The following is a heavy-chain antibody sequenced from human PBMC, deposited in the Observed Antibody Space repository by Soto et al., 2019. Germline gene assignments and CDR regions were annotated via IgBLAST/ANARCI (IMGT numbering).Heavy chain of an antibody. D-gene: IGHD1-26*01. CDR2: INPSGGST. J-gene: IGHJ4*02. V-gene: IGHV1-46*01. CDR1: GYTGPSYY. Sequence: ASVKVSXXASGYTGPSYYMHWGRQAPGQGREWMGIINPSGGSTSYAQKFQGRVTMTRDTSTSTVYMELSSMRSEDTAVYYCARDLKRWGSYPGYWGQGTLVTVSS. CDR3: ARDLKRWGSYPGY.